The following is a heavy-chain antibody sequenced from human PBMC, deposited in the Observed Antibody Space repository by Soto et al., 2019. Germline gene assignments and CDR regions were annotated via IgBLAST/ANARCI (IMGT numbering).Heavy chain of an antibody. D-gene: IGHD3-10*01. J-gene: IGHJ4*02. Sequence: SEPLSLTCDASDYTISTGFYWGWIRQPPGKGLEWIGTIYHTGSTSYNPSLKSRVTISIDTSKNQFSLELTSVTAADTAVYYCARDRGSGYFDYWGQGTLVTVSS. V-gene: IGHV4-38-2*02. CDR3: ARDRGSGYFDY. CDR2: IYHTGST. CDR1: DYTISTGFY.